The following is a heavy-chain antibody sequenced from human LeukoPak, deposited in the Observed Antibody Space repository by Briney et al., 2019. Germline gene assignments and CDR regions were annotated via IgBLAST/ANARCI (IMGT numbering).Heavy chain of an antibody. Sequence: PGGSLRLSCAASGFTFSSYAMTWVRQAPGKGLEWVSVIGTPDGNTHYADSVKGRFTISRDNSKNTLYLQMNSLRAEDTAVYYCARDVDTALVGWGQGTLVTVSS. D-gene: IGHD5-18*01. V-gene: IGHV3-23*01. CDR3: ARDVDTALVG. CDR1: GFTFSSYA. CDR2: IGTPDGNT. J-gene: IGHJ4*02.